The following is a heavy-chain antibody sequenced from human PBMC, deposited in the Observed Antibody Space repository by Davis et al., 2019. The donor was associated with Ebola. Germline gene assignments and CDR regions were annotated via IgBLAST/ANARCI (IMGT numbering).Heavy chain of an antibody. D-gene: IGHD2-2*01. CDR1: GFTFRSYS. Sequence: GASLKISCAASGFTFRSYSMNWVRQAPGKGLEWVSSISSSSSYIHYADSVKGRFTISRDNAKNSLYLQMNSLRAEDTAVYYCARVPTRYCSSTSCIPYYYYYMDVWGKGTTVTVSS. CDR2: ISSSSSYI. J-gene: IGHJ6*03. CDR3: ARVPTRYCSSTSCIPYYYYYMDV. V-gene: IGHV3-21*01.